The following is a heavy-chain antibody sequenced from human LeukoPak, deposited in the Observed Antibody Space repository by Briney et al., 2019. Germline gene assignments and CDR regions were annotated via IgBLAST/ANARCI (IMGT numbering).Heavy chain of an antibody. D-gene: IGHD6-19*01. CDR2: IYHSGST. V-gene: IGHV4-38-2*01. CDR1: GYSISSGYY. CDR3: ARGGYSSGWYTKNV. J-gene: IGHJ4*02. Sequence: SETLSLTCAVSGYSISSGYYWGWIRQPPGKGLEWIGSIYHSGSTYYNPSLKSRVTISVGTSKDQFSLKLSSVTAADTAVYYCARGGYSSGWYTKNVWGQGTLVTVSS.